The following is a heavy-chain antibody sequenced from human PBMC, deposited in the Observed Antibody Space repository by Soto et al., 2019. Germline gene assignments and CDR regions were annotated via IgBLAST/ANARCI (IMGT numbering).Heavy chain of an antibody. CDR2: IWYDGSNK. V-gene: IGHV3-33*01. CDR1: GFTFSSYG. Sequence: GGSLRLSCAASGFTFSSYGMHWVRQAPGKGLEWVAVIWYDGSNKYYADSVKGRFNISRDNSKNKRYLQMNSLRAEDTAVYYCARDYMSGYYISRGDYYFDYWGQGTLVTVSS. J-gene: IGHJ4*02. D-gene: IGHD3-3*01. CDR3: ARDYMSGYYISRGDYYFDY.